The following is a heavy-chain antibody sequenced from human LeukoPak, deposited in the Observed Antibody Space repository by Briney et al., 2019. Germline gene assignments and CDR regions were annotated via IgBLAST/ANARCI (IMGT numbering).Heavy chain of an antibody. CDR2: IKQDGSEK. CDR1: GFTFSSYW. V-gene: IGHV3-7*01. D-gene: IGHD4-23*01. Sequence: PGGSPRLSCAAPGFTFSSYWMSWVRQAPGKGLEWVANIKQDGSEKYYVDSVKGRFTISRDNAKNSLYLQMNSLRAEDTAVYYCARGKGNDYWGQGTLVTVSS. J-gene: IGHJ4*02. CDR3: ARGKGNDY.